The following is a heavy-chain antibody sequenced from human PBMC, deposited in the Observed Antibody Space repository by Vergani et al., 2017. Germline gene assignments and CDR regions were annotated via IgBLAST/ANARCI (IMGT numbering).Heavy chain of an antibody. CDR2: ISGSGGSK. Sequence: EVQLLESGGGLVQPGGSLRLSCAASGFTFSSYAMSWVRQAPGKGLEWVSAISGSGGSKYYADSVKGRFTISRDNSKNTLYLQMNSLRAEDTAVYYCAKIGGKYYDFWSGXYDYWGQGTLVTVSS. D-gene: IGHD3-3*01. CDR1: GFTFSSYA. J-gene: IGHJ4*02. V-gene: IGHV3-23*01. CDR3: AKIGGKYYDFWSGXYDY.